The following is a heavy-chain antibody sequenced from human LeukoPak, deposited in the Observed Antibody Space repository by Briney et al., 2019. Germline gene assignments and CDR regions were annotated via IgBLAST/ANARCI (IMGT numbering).Heavy chain of an antibody. V-gene: IGHV1-18*01. CDR3: AREGRRGYFDY. CDR2: ISAYNGNT. D-gene: IGHD2-15*01. Sequence: ASVTVSCTASGYTFTIYGISWVRQAPGPGLEWMGWISAYNGNTNYAQKLQGRVTMTTDTSTSTAYMELRSLRSDDTAVYYCAREGRRGYFDYWGQGTLVTVSS. CDR1: GYTFTIYG. J-gene: IGHJ4*02.